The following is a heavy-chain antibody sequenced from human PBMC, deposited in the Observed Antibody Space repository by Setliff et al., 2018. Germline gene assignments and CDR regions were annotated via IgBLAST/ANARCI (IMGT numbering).Heavy chain of an antibody. V-gene: IGHV1-18*01. Sequence: ASVKVSCKASGYTFTSYGISWVRQAPGQGLEWVGWISAYNGNNIYAQNLQGRVTMTTDTSTSTAYMELSSLRSEDTAVYYCARAPDWGSFDFDYWGQGTLVTVS. D-gene: IGHD7-27*01. CDR3: ARAPDWGSFDFDY. CDR1: GYTFTSYG. CDR2: ISAYNGNN. J-gene: IGHJ4*02.